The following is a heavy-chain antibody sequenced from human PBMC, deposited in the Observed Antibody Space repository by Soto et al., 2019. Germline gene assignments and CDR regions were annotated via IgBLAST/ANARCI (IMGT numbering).Heavy chain of an antibody. CDR3: ASPPYCSGGSCYRGGVPSYFDY. CDR1: GYTFTSYD. J-gene: IGHJ4*02. Sequence: GASVKVSCKASGYTFTSYDINWVRQATGQGLEWMGWMNPNSGNTGYAQKFQGRVTMTRNTSISTAYMELSSLRSEDTAVYYCASPPYCSGGSCYRGGVPSYFDYWGQGTLVTVSS. CDR2: MNPNSGNT. D-gene: IGHD2-15*01. V-gene: IGHV1-8*01.